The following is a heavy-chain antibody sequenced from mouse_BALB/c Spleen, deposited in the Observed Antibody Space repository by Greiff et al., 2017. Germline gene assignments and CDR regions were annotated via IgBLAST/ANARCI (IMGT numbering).Heavy chain of an antibody. J-gene: IGHJ4*01. CDR3: ASNRYENAMDY. Sequence: EVQLVESGGGLVKPGGSLKLSCAASGFTFSSYAMSWVRQTPEKRLEWVATISSGGSYTYYPDSVKGRFTISRDNAKNTLYLQMSSLRSEDTAMYYCASNRYENAMDYWGQGTSVTVSS. V-gene: IGHV5-9-3*01. D-gene: IGHD2-14*01. CDR2: ISSGGSYT. CDR1: GFTFSSYA.